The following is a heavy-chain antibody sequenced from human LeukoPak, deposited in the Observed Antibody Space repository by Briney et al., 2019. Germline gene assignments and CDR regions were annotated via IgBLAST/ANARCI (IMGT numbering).Heavy chain of an antibody. Sequence: GASVKVSCKASGYTFTSYGISWVRQAPGQGLEWMGWISAYNGNTNYAQKLQGRVTMTTDTSTSTAYMELRSLRSDDTAVYYCARCAGRGTGGLGNWNYFLDEVTPNWFDPWGQGTLVTVSS. D-gene: IGHD1-7*01. V-gene: IGHV1-18*01. CDR3: ARCAGRGTGGLGNWNYFLDEVTPNWFDP. CDR2: ISAYNGNT. J-gene: IGHJ5*02. CDR1: GYTFTSYG.